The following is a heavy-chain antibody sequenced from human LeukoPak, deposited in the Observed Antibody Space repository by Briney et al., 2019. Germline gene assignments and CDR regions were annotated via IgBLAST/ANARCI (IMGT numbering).Heavy chain of an antibody. D-gene: IGHD1-1*01. CDR3: ATRETGSTLGGY. Sequence: ASETLSLTCTVSGGPLSAYYWTWIRQPPGKGLEWIGYIYDNGNTNYNPSLKSRVTISVDTSKNQISLNLRSVTAADTAVYYCATRETGSTLGGYWGQGTLVTVSS. CDR2: IYDNGNT. J-gene: IGHJ4*02. CDR1: GGPLSAYY. V-gene: IGHV4-59*03.